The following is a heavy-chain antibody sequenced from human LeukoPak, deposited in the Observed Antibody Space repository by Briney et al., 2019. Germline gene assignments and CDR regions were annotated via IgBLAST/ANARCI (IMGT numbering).Heavy chain of an antibody. Sequence: PGGSLRLSCAASGFTFSTDWVHWVRQAPGKGMVWVSRVSADGSSTTYADSVKGRFTISRDNAKNTLYLQMNSLRAEDTAIYYCARGPISSNPGTWGQGTLVTVSS. CDR3: ARGPISSNPGT. CDR1: GFTFSTDW. CDR2: VSADGSST. J-gene: IGHJ5*02. V-gene: IGHV3-74*01. D-gene: IGHD2-2*01.